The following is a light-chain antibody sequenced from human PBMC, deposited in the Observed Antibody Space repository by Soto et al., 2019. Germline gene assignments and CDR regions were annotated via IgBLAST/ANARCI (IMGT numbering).Light chain of an antibody. Sequence: EIVMTQSPATLSVSPGETATLSCRASQSVSRNLAWYQQKPGQAPRLLXYGASTRANGIPARFSGSGSGTELTLTINSLQSEDFSAYYCQQYNNWPTVTFGQGTRLEIK. CDR3: QQYNNWPTVT. V-gene: IGKV3-15*01. CDR2: GAS. J-gene: IGKJ5*01. CDR1: QSVSRN.